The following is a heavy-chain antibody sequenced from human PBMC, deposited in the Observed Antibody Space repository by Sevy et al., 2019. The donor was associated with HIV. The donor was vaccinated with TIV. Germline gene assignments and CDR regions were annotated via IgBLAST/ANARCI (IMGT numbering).Heavy chain of an antibody. D-gene: IGHD3-22*01. CDR1: GFTFLNYD. J-gene: IGHJ5*02. CDR3: ARDYSDSGGYYYDWFDP. Sequence: GSLRLSCAASGFTFLNYDMHWVRQAPGKGLEWVAFISYDGSNNYYADSVKGRFTISRDNSKNTLYLQMNSLRAEDTAVYYCARDYSDSGGYYYDWFDPWGQGTLVTVSS. CDR2: ISYDGSNN. V-gene: IGHV3-30-3*01.